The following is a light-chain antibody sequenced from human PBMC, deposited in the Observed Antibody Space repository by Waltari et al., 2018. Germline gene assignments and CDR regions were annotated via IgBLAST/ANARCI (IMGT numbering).Light chain of an antibody. CDR3: QQVNSFPIT. Sequence: DIQMTQSPSSLSASVGDRVTITCRASQSIDSYLNWYQQKPGEAPKILIYGSSILQSGVPSRFSGSGSGADFTLTISSLQPEDFATYYCQQVNSFPITFGPGTKVDIK. CDR1: QSIDSY. J-gene: IGKJ3*01. V-gene: IGKV1-39*01. CDR2: GSS.